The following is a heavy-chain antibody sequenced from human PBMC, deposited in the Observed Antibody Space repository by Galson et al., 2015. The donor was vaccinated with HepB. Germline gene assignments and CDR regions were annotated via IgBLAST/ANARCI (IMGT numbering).Heavy chain of an antibody. CDR1: GFAVSNNH. CDR2: TYSNGRT. V-gene: IGHV3-53*01. Sequence: SLRLSCAGSGFAVSNNHISWVRQAPGKRLEWISVTYSNGRTYYADSVKGRFTISRDTSMNTLFLQMNSLRDDDTAVYHCAIDKGCFDPWGQGTLVTVSS. J-gene: IGHJ5*02. CDR3: AIDKGCFDP.